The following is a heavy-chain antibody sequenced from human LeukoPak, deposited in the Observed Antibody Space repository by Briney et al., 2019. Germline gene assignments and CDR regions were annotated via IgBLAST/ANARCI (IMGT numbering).Heavy chain of an antibody. J-gene: IGHJ6*03. V-gene: IGHV3-64*01. CDR2: ISSNGGST. D-gene: IGHD6-13*01. CDR1: GFTFGSYA. Sequence: GGSLRLSCAASGFTFGSYAMHWVRQAPGKGLEYVSAISSNGGSTYYANSVKGRFTISRDNSKNTLYLQMGSLRAEDMAVYYCARDKATYSSSWFGYYYYYYMDVWGKGTTVTVSS. CDR3: ARDKATYSSSWFGYYYYYYMDV.